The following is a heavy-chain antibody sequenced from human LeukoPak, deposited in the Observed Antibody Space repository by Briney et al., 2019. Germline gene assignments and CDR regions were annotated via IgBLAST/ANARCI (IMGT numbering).Heavy chain of an antibody. CDR1: GYTLTELS. D-gene: IGHD3-3*01. CDR2: FDPEDGET. Sequence: ASVKVSCKVSGYTLTELSMHWVRQAPGKGLEWMGGFDPEDGETIYAQKFQGRVTMTEDTSTDTAYMELSSLRSEDTAVYYCATVLITIFGVAPHWFDPWGQGTLVTVSS. J-gene: IGHJ5*02. V-gene: IGHV1-24*01. CDR3: ATVLITIFGVAPHWFDP.